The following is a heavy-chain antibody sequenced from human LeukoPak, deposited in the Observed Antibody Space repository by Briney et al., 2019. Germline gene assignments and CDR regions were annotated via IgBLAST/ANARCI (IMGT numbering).Heavy chain of an antibody. CDR3: ARRTTVVSGEDY. J-gene: IGHJ4*02. CDR1: GDSMSHYY. CDR2: IYYSGNA. V-gene: IGHV4-59*08. Sequence: PSETLSLTSSVSGDSMSHYYWSWIRQPPGKGLEWIGYIYYSGNANYNPSLKSRVSISVDTSKNQFSLKLTPVTAADTAVYYCARRTTVVSGEDYWGQGTLVIVSS. D-gene: IGHD4-23*01.